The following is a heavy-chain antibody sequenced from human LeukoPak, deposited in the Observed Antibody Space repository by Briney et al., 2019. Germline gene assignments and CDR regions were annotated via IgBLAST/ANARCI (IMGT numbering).Heavy chain of an antibody. V-gene: IGHV3-30*18. CDR1: EFTFSSYG. Sequence: GGSLRLSCAASEFTFSSYGMHWVRQAPGKGLEWVAIISYDGSNKYYADSVKGRFTISRDNSKNTLYLQMSSLRAEDTAVYSCAKDTNRGTYFGLFDSWGQGTLVTVSS. CDR2: ISYDGSNK. J-gene: IGHJ4*02. D-gene: IGHD1-26*01. CDR3: AKDTNRGTYFGLFDS.